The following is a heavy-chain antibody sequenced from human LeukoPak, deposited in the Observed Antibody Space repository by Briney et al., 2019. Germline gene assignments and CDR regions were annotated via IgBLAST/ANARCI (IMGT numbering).Heavy chain of an antibody. CDR3: VRGGLGRSLDF. CDR1: GFTFSSYG. V-gene: IGHV3-33*01. CDR2: IWYDGSNK. Sequence: GGSLRLSCAASGFTFSSYGMHWVRQAPGKGLEWVAVIWYDGSNKYYADSVKGRFTISRDNAKNTLSLQMNSLRAEDTALYFCVRGGLGRSLDFWGQGTLVTVSS. J-gene: IGHJ4*02. D-gene: IGHD3-10*01.